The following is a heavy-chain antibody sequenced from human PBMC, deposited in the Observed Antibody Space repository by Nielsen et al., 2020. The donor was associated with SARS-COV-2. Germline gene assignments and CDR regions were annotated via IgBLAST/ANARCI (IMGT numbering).Heavy chain of an antibody. V-gene: IGHV3-30*02. Sequence: GESRNISCASSGFSFSNFGMHWVRQAPGTGLEWVAFIRYDGSNKDYADSVKGRFTISRDNSKNTLYLQMNSLRAEDTAVYYCAKAGYTYGYSLDYFGFWGQGSLVTVSS. CDR2: IRYDGSNK. D-gene: IGHD5-18*01. J-gene: IGHJ4*02. CDR3: AKAGYTYGYSLDYFGF. CDR1: GFSFSNFG.